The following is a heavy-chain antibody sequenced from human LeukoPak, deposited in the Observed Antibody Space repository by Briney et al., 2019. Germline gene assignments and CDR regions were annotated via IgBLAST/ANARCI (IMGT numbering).Heavy chain of an antibody. D-gene: IGHD5-24*01. CDR2: ISAYNGNT. J-gene: IGHJ4*02. V-gene: IGHV1-18*01. CDR1: GYTFTSYG. Sequence: GASVKVSCKASGYTFTSYGISWVRQAPGQGLEWMGWISAYNGNTNYAQKFQGRVTMTRDTSISTAYMELSRLTSDDTAVYYCATSGGDGYNYYWGQGTLVTVSS. CDR3: ATSGGDGYNYY.